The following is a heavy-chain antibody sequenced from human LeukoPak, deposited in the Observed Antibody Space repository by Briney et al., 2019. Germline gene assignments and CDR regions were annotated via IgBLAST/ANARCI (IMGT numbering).Heavy chain of an antibody. V-gene: IGHV4-31*03. CDR1: GGSISSGGYY. D-gene: IGHD6-13*01. Sequence: SETLSLTCSVSGGSISSGGYYWSWIRQHPGKGLEWIGYIYYIGSTYYNPSLKSRVTISVDTSKNQFSLKLSSVTAADTAVYYCARQLLVNYYMDVWGKGTTVTVSS. J-gene: IGHJ6*03. CDR2: IYYIGST. CDR3: ARQLLVNYYMDV.